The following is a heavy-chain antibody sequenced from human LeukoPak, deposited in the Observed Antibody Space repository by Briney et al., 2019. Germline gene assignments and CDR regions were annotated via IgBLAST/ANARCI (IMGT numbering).Heavy chain of an antibody. CDR2: TYYRSKWYN. D-gene: IGHD3-10*01. J-gene: IGHJ5*02. CDR1: GDSVSSNSAA. CDR3: ARAGITYNSFDP. Sequence: KSSETLSLTCAISGDSVSSNSAAWNCTRQSPSGGLEWLGRTYYRSKWYNDYAVSVKSRILINPDTSNNQYSLQLNSVTPEDTAVYYCARAGITYNSFDPWGQGTLGTVSS. V-gene: IGHV6-1*01.